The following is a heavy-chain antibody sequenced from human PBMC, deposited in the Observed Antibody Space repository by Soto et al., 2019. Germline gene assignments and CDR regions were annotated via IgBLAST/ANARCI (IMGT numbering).Heavy chain of an antibody. CDR2: ISYDGSNK. D-gene: IGHD3-16*02. V-gene: IGHV3-30*18. J-gene: IGHJ4*02. CDR3: AKEDYYIWGSYRPYFFDY. CDR1: GFTFGNYG. Sequence: GGSLRLSCAASGFTFGNYGMHWFRQAPGKGLQWVALISYDGSNKYYADSVKGRFTISRDNSKNTLYLQMNSLRAEDTAVFYCAKEDYYIWGSYRPYFFDYWGQGTLVTVSS.